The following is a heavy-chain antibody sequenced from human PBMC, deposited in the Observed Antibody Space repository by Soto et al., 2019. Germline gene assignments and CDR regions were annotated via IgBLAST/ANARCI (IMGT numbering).Heavy chain of an antibody. Sequence: GGSLRLSCAASGFTLSGYAMDWVRQAPGKGLEYVSGISSNGGSTYYANSVQGRFTISRDNSKNTLYLQMNSLRAEDTAVYYCAKDLRPTPTYYFDYWGQGTLVTVSS. CDR3: AKDLRPTPTYYFDY. J-gene: IGHJ4*02. CDR1: GFTLSGYA. V-gene: IGHV3-64*04. CDR2: ISSNGGST.